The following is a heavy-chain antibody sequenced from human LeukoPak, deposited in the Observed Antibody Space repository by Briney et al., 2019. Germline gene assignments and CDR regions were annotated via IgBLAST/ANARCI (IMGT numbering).Heavy chain of an antibody. J-gene: IGHJ6*03. V-gene: IGHV3-30*03. CDR1: GFTFSSYG. CDR2: ISYDGSNK. D-gene: IGHD1-1*01. Sequence: GGSLRLSCAASGFTFSSYGMHWVRQAPGKGLEWVAVISYDGSNKYYADSVKGRFTISRDNAKNSLYLQMNSLRAEDTAVYYCARTGALNWNYYYYYYMDVWGKGTTVTVSS. CDR3: ARTGALNWNYYYYYYMDV.